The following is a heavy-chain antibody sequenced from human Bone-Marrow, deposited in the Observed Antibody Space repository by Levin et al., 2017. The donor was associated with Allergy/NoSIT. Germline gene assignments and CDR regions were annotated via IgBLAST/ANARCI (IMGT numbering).Heavy chain of an antibody. D-gene: IGHD2-2*01. Sequence: GGSLRLSCAASGFAFSDYGMHWVRQAPGKGLEWVALISFDGTNQYYAGSVKGRFTISRDKSKNTLYLQMNSLRSEDTAVYYCANVPRYCSSTRCRPYYYYYYMDVWGKGTTVTVSS. V-gene: IGHV3-30*18. CDR3: ANVPRYCSSTRCRPYYYYYYMDV. J-gene: IGHJ6*03. CDR2: ISFDGTNQ. CDR1: GFAFSDYG.